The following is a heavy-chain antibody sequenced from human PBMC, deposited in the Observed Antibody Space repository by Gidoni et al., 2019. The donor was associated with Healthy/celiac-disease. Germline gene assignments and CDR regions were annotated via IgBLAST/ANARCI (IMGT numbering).Heavy chain of an antibody. CDR3: SIDGYSFDY. D-gene: IGHD2-15*01. CDR1: GFTFSSYS. CDR2: IRSSRITT. J-gene: IGHJ4*02. Sequence: EVQLDEGGGGLVQPGGALRVSGAAGGFTFSSYSMHWVRQAPGKGLEWFSYIRSSRITTYYADSVQGPFTISRANATTSLYLHMNSLRADDTAAYSCSIDGYSFDYWGQGTLVTVSS. V-gene: IGHV3-48*01.